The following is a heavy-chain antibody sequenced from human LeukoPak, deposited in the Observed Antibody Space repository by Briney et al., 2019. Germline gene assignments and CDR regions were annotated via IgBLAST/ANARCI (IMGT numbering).Heavy chain of an antibody. J-gene: IGHJ4*02. D-gene: IGHD3-3*01. Sequence: GGSLRLSCAASGFTFSSYAVSWVRQAPGKGLECVSAISGSGGSTYYADSVKGRFTISRDNSKNTLYLQMNCLGAEDTAVYYCAKFLGYYADPFDYWGQGTLVTVSS. CDR2: ISGSGGST. CDR3: AKFLGYYADPFDY. V-gene: IGHV3-23*01. CDR1: GFTFSSYA.